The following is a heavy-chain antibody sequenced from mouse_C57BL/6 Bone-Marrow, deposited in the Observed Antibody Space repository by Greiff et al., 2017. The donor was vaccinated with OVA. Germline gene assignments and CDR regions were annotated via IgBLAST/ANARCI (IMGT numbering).Heavy chain of an antibody. CDR1: EYDFPSYD. J-gene: IGHJ2*01. CDR2: INSNGGST. Sequence: VQLKQSGGGLVQPGESLKLSCESNEYDFPSYDMSWVRKTPEKRLELVATINSNGGSTYYPDKLKGQVIMSGDNTKRTLYLQMSRLRSEDTAVYYCASLLWVGQFDYWGQGTTLTVSS. CDR3: ASLLWVGQFDY. D-gene: IGHD6-1*01. V-gene: IGHV5-2*01.